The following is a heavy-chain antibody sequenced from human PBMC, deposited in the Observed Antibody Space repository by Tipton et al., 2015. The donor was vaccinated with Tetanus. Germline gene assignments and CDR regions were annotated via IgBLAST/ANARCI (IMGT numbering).Heavy chain of an antibody. CDR3: ARDRSPRWFDP. V-gene: IGHV4-59*01. CDR2: IYYSGST. J-gene: IGHJ5*02. CDR1: GGSISSYY. D-gene: IGHD3-16*02. Sequence: TLSLTCTVSGGSISSYYWSWIRQPPGKGLEWIGYIYYSGSTNYNPSLKSRVTISVDTSKNQFSLKLSSVTAADTAVYYCARDRSPRWFDPWGQGTLVTVSS.